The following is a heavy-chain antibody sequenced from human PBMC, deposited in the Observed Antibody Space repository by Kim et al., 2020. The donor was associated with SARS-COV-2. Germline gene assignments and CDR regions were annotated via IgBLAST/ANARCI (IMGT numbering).Heavy chain of an antibody. CDR2: IGTAGDT. CDR3: ARGPLPNDYGDFWFDP. J-gene: IGHJ5*02. CDR1: GFTFSSYD. Sequence: GGSLRLSCAASGFTFSSYDMHWVRQAPGKGLEWVSAIGTAGDTYYPGSVKGRFTISRENAKNSLYLQMNSLRAGDTAVYYCARGPLPNDYGDFWFDPWGQGTLVTVSS. D-gene: IGHD4-17*01. V-gene: IGHV3-13*01.